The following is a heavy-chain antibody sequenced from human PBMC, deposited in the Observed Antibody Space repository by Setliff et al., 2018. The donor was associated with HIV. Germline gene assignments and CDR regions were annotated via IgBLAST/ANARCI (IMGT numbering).Heavy chain of an antibody. CDR2: ISSSRSTT. CDR3: ARHHMPDDYYGSGSYVVVPDMDV. D-gene: IGHD3-10*01. CDR1: GFTFSSYS. J-gene: IGHJ6*03. V-gene: IGHV3-48*01. Sequence: GGSLRLSCAASGFTFSSYSMNWVRQAPGKGLEWVSYISSSRSTTYYADSVKGRFTISRDNAKNSVYLQMNSLRAEDTAVYYCARHHMPDDYYGSGSYVVVPDMDVWGKGTTVTVSS.